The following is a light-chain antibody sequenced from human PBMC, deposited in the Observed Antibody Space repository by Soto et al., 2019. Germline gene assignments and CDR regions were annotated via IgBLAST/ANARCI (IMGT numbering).Light chain of an antibody. CDR2: KAS. Sequence: DIQMTQSPSTLSASVGDRVTITFLSSQSMSSWLAWYQQKPGKAPKLLIYKASSLKSGVPSRFSGSGSGTEFTLTISSLQPDDFATYYCQHYNSYSEAFGQGTKVDIK. J-gene: IGKJ1*01. V-gene: IGKV1-5*03. CDR1: QSMSSW. CDR3: QHYNSYSEA.